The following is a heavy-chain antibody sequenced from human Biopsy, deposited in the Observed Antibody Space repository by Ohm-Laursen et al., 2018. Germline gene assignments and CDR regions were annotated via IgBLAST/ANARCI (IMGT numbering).Heavy chain of an antibody. J-gene: IGHJ6*01. CDR3: ALGGVLGSQMVYAKSGMDV. D-gene: IGHD2-8*01. CDR2: SSAYNGKT. CDR1: GYTFSMYA. V-gene: IGHV1-18*01. Sequence: GASVKVSCKASGYTFSMYAITWVRQAPGQGLEWMGWSSAYNGKTNYAQKFQGRLTMTTDTSTSTAYMELRSLRSDDTAVYYCALGGVLGSQMVYAKSGMDVWGQGTTVTVSS.